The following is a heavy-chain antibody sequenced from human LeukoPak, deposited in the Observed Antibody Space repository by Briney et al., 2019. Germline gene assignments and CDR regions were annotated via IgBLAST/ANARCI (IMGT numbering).Heavy chain of an antibody. CDR1: GGSISSYY. D-gene: IGHD3-22*01. CDR3: ARDAPYDSSGYYYYYYYYYMDV. CDR2: IYTSGST. J-gene: IGHJ6*03. Sequence: SETLSLTCTVSGGSISSYYWSWIRQPAGKGLEWIGRIYTSGSTNYNPSLQSRVTMSVDTSKNQFSLKLSSVTAADTAVYYCARDAPYDSSGYYYYYYYYYMDVWGKGTTVTVSS. V-gene: IGHV4-4*07.